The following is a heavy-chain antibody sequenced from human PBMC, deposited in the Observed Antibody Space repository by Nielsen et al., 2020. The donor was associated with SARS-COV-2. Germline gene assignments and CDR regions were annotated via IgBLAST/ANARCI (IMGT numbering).Heavy chain of an antibody. CDR2: ISSSSSTI. V-gene: IGHV3-48*02. D-gene: IGHD6-6*01. Sequence: GESLKISCAASGFTFSSDSMNWVRQAPGKGLEWVSYISSSSSTIYYADSVKGRFTIPRDNAKNSLYLQMNSLRDEDTAVYYCARDPPKYSSSSEGDFDYWGQGTLVTVSS. CDR3: ARDPPKYSSSSEGDFDY. CDR1: GFTFSSDS. J-gene: IGHJ4*02.